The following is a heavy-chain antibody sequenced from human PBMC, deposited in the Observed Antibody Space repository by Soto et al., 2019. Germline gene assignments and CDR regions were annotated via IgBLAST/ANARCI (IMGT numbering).Heavy chain of an antibody. CDR2: IIPILGIA. J-gene: IGHJ3*02. Sequence: QVQLVQSGAEVTKPGSSVKVSCKASGGTFSSYTISWVRQAPGQGLEWMGRIIPILGIANYAQKFQGRVTITADKSTSTAYMELSSLRSEDTAVYYCARGEGDTDMAYAGAFDIWGQGTMVTVSS. CDR1: GGTFSSYT. D-gene: IGHD5-18*01. V-gene: IGHV1-69*02. CDR3: ARGEGDTDMAYAGAFDI.